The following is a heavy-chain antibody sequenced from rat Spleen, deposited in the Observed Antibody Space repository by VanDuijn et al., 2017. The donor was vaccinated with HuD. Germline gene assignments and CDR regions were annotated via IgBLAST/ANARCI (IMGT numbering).Heavy chain of an antibody. CDR1: GFSLTSYH. J-gene: IGHJ3*01. V-gene: IGHV2-72*01. CDR3: ARHLREASGVMDV. CDR2: MWTGGGT. D-gene: IGHD4-3*01. Sequence: QVQLKESGPGLVQPSQTLSLTCTVSGFSLTSYHVSWVRQPPGKSLVWMGTMWTGGGTNYNSAVQSRLSISRDTSKSQVFLKMNSLQPEDTGTYYCARHLREASGVMDVWGQGTLVTVSS.